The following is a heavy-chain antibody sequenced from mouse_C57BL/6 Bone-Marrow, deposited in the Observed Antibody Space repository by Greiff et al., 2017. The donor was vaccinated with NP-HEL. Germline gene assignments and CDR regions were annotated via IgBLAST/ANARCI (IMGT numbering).Heavy chain of an antibody. Sequence: VQLQQPGAELVMPGASVKLSCKASGYTFTSYWMHWVKQRPGQGLEWIGELDPSDSYTNYNQKFKGKSTLTVDKSSSTAYMQLSSLTSEDSAVYYCARSPITTVVAPYFDYWGQGTTLTVSS. CDR3: ARSPITTVVAPYFDY. J-gene: IGHJ2*01. CDR1: GYTFTSYW. CDR2: LDPSDSYT. V-gene: IGHV1-69*01. D-gene: IGHD1-1*01.